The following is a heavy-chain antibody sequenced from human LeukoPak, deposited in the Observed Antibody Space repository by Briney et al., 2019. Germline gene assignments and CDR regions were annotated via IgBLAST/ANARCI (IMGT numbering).Heavy chain of an antibody. J-gene: IGHJ4*02. CDR3: ARLVAAGTNYFDY. Sequence: GESLKISCKGSGYSFTSYWIGWVGQMPAKGLEWMGFIYPGNSDTRYSPSFQGQVTISADKSISTAYLQWSSLKASDTAMYYCARLVAAGTNYFDYWGQGTLVTVSS. D-gene: IGHD6-13*01. CDR1: GYSFTSYW. V-gene: IGHV5-51*01. CDR2: IYPGNSDT.